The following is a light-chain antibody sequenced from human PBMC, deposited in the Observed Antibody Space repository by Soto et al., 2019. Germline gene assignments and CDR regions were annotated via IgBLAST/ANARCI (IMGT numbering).Light chain of an antibody. J-gene: IGKJ1*01. CDR2: GAS. V-gene: IGKV3-15*01. CDR1: QSVSSN. CDR3: QQYNNWPRT. Sequence: EIVMTQSPATLSVSPGERATLSCRASQSVSSNLAWYQQKPGQAPRLLIYGASTRATGIPARFSGSGSGTESTLTINSLQSEDFAVYYCQQYNNWPRTFGQGTKVDIK.